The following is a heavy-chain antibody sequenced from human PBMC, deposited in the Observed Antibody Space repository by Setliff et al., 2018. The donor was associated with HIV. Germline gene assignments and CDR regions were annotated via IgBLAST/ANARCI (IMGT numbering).Heavy chain of an antibody. D-gene: IGHD1-26*01. J-gene: IGHJ4*02. Sequence: LSLTCAVSDYSIRSGYYWGWIRQSPGRGLEWIGEINHSGSTLYKPSLKSRVTMSVDTSKNQFSLKLRSVTAADTAVFYCARGSQWELLPYFDYWGQGTLVTVSS. CDR2: INHSGST. CDR1: DYSIRSGYY. V-gene: IGHV4-38-2*01. CDR3: ARGSQWELLPYFDY.